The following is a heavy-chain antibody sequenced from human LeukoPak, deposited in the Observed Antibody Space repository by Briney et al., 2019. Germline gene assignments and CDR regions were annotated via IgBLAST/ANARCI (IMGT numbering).Heavy chain of an antibody. D-gene: IGHD6-19*01. CDR2: IYHGSA. V-gene: IGHV4-61*01. J-gene: IGHJ5*01. CDR3: AREGGRQWLVSGALDS. CDR1: DDSVSSSRYY. Sequence: SETLSLTCTVSDDSVSSSRYYWTWIRQPPWKGLEWIGYIYHGSATYNPSLESRVTLSMDTSKNQYSLKMTSVTAADTAVYYCAREGGRQWLVSGALDSWGQGTLVTVSS.